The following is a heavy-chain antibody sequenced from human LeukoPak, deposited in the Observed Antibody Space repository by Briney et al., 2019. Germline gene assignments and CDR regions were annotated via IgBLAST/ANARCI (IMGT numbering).Heavy chain of an antibody. V-gene: IGHV1-18*04. J-gene: IGHJ4*02. CDR3: ARDSSGYSSGWYRIDY. CDR2: ISAYNGDT. CDR1: GYTFTNHG. Sequence: GASVKVSCKASGYTFTNHGINWVRQAPGQGLEWMGWISAYNGDTKYAQKFQGRVTMTTDTSTTTAYMELSSLRSEDTAVYYCARDSSGYSSGWYRIDYWGQGTLVTVSS. D-gene: IGHD6-19*01.